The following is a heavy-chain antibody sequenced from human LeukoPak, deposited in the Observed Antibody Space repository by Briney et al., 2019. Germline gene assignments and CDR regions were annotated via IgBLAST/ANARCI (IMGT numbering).Heavy chain of an antibody. J-gene: IGHJ6*04. D-gene: IGHD3-10*02. Sequence: GGSLRLSCAASGFTFSSYDMHWVRQAPGKGLEWVTFLLYDGSNKYYADSVKGRFTILRDNSKNTLYLQMNSLRAEDTAVYYCAELGITMIGGVWGKGTTVTISS. CDR1: GFTFSSYD. V-gene: IGHV3-30*02. CDR3: AELGITMIGGV. CDR2: LLYDGSNK.